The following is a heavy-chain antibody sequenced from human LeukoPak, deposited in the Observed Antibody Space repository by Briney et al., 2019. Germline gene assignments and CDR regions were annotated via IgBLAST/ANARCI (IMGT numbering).Heavy chain of an antibody. CDR1: GFTFGSYA. D-gene: IGHD3-10*01. V-gene: IGHV3-23*01. CDR2: ISGSGGST. Sequence: GGSLRLSCAASGFTFGSYAMSWVRQAPGKGLEWVSAISGSGGSTYYADSVKGRFTISRDNSKNTLYLRMNSLRAEDTAVYYCAKIAVQGVIINYFDYWGQGTLVTVSS. CDR3: AKIAVQGVIINYFDY. J-gene: IGHJ4*02.